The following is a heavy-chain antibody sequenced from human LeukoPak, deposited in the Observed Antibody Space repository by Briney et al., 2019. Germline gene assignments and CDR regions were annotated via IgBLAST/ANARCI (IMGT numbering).Heavy chain of an antibody. D-gene: IGHD6-6*01. CDR3: AKHESGSSVWFDP. V-gene: IGHV4-39*01. Sequence: PSETLSLICNVSGGSFSGTTYYGAWIRQPPGKGLEWIGSIHYTGSTYYNPSLSSRVAIFGDTSTNQFSLRLNSVTAADTAVYYCAKHESGSSVWFDPWGQGTLVTVSS. J-gene: IGHJ5*02. CDR2: IHYTGST. CDR1: GGSFSGTTYY.